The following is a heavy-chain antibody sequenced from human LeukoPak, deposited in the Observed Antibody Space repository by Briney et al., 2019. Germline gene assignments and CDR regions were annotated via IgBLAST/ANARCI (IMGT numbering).Heavy chain of an antibody. V-gene: IGHV3-20*04. J-gene: IGHJ4*02. CDR2: INWNGGST. Sequence: GGSLRLSCAASGFTFDDYGMSWVRQAPGKGLEWVSGINWNGGSTGYADSVKGRFTISRDDATNTLFLQMNNLRTEDSAIYYCLRDFHRESDYWGQGTLVTVSS. CDR1: GFTFDDYG. CDR3: LRDFHRESDY. D-gene: IGHD5-24*01.